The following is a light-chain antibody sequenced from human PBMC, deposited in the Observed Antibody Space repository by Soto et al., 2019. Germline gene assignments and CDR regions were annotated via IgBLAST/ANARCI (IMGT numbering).Light chain of an antibody. V-gene: IGKV3D-20*02. Sequence: EIVLTQSPGTLSLSPGERATLSCRASQSVSSNYLAWYQQKPGRAPRLLIYGASSRDTGIPDRFSGSGSGTDFTLTISSLEPEDFAVYYCQQRSNWPITFGQGTRLEI. CDR2: GAS. J-gene: IGKJ5*01. CDR1: QSVSSNY. CDR3: QQRSNWPIT.